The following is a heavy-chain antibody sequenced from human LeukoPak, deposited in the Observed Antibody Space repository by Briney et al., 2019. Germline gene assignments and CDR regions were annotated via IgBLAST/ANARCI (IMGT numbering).Heavy chain of an antibody. D-gene: IGHD2-2*01. CDR3: AATQQYCSSTSCFFDY. J-gene: IGHJ4*02. CDR1: GGTFSSYA. Sequence: GASVKVSCKASGGTFSSYAISWVRQAPGQGLEWMGGIIPIFGTANYAQKFQGRVTITADKSTSTAYMELSSLRSEDTAVYYYAATQQYCSSTSCFFDYWGQGTLATVSS. CDR2: IIPIFGTA. V-gene: IGHV1-69*06.